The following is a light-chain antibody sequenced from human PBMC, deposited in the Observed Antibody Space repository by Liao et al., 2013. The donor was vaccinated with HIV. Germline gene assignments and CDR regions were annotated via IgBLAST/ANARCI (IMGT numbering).Light chain of an antibody. Sequence: SYELTQSPSVSVSPGQTARITCSGDALPKQYAYWYRQKPGQAPVLVIYKDSERPSGIPERFSGSSSGTTVTLTISGVQAEDEADYYCQSTDSSGAWVFGGGTKLTVL. V-gene: IGLV3-25*03. CDR1: ALPKQY. CDR3: QSTDSSGAWV. CDR2: KDS. J-gene: IGLJ3*02.